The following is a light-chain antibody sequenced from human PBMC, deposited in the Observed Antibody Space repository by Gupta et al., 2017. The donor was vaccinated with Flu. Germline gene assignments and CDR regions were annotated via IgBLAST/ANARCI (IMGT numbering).Light chain of an antibody. J-gene: IGLJ2*01. CDR3: CSYAGSYTFGI. V-gene: IGLV2-11*01. CDR2: EVT. Sequence: QLALTQPRPVPGSLGQSVTISCTGASSDVGGYNYVSWYQQHPGKAPKLMIYEVTKRPSGVADRFSGSKSGNTASLTISGLQAEDEADYYCCSYAGSYTFGIFGGGTKLTVL. CDR1: SSDVGGYNY.